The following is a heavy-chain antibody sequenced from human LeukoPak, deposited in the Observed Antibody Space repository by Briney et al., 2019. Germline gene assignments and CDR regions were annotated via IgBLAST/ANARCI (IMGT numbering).Heavy chain of an antibody. CDR3: ARGGYYDSSGYLVDY. J-gene: IGHJ4*02. V-gene: IGHV4-31*03. Sequence: SETLSLTCTVSGGSISNGGYYWSWIRQHPGKGLEWIGYIYYSGSTYYNPSLKSRVTISVDTSKNQFSLKLSSVTAADAAVYYCARGGYYDSSGYLVDYWGQGTLVTVSS. CDR2: IYYSGST. CDR1: GGSISNGGYY. D-gene: IGHD3-22*01.